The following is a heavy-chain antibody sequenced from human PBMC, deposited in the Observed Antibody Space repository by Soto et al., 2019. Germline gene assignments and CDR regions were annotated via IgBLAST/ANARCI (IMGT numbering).Heavy chain of an antibody. CDR3: ARDAYCSSTSCKDYDY. V-gene: IGHV1-18*01. Sequence: ASVKVSCKASGYTFTSYGISWVRQAPGQGLEWMGWISAYNGNTNYAQKLQGRVTMTTDTSTSTAYMELRSLRSDDTAVYYCARDAYCSSTSCKDYDYWGQGTLVTVSS. D-gene: IGHD2-2*01. CDR1: GYTFTSYG. CDR2: ISAYNGNT. J-gene: IGHJ4*02.